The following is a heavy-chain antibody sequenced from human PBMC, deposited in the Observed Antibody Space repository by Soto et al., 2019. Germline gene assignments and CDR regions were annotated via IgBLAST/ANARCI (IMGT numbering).Heavy chain of an antibody. V-gene: IGHV1-18*01. D-gene: IGHD4-17*01. CDR1: GYTFTSYG. CDR2: ISAYNGNT. J-gene: IGHJ6*03. CDR3: ARTVTKSEYYYYYYYMDV. Sequence: ASVKVSCKASGYTFTSYGISWVRQAPGQGLEWMGWISAYNGNTNYAQKLQGRVTMTTDTSTSTAYMELRSLRSDDTAVYYCARTVTKSEYYYYYYYMDVWGKGTTVTVS.